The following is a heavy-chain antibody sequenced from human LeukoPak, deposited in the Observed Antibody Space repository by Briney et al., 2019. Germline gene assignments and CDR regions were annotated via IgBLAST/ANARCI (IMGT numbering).Heavy chain of an antibody. J-gene: IGHJ5*02. Sequence: SETLSLTCTVSGGSISSYYWSWIRQPPGKGLEWIGYIYYSGSTNYNPSLKSRVTISVDTSKNQFSLKLSSVTAADTAVYYCARDSSSWYGSFDPRGQGTLVTVSS. CDR3: ARDSSSWYGSFDP. D-gene: IGHD6-13*01. CDR1: GGSISSYY. CDR2: IYYSGST. V-gene: IGHV4-59*01.